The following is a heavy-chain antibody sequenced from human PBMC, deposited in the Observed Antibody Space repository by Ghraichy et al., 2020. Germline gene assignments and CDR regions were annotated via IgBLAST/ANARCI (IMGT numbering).Heavy chain of an antibody. V-gene: IGHV3-23*01. Sequence: GGSLRLSCAASGFTFRSYAMSWVRQVPGKGLEWVSGITGSGGSTYYADSVKGRFTISRDNSKNTLYLRMNSLRAEDTAVYYCAKDWDYYYDGSGYYFDSWGQGILVTVSS. CDR3: AKDWDYYYDGSGYYFDS. D-gene: IGHD3-22*01. CDR2: ITGSGGST. CDR1: GFTFRSYA. J-gene: IGHJ4*02.